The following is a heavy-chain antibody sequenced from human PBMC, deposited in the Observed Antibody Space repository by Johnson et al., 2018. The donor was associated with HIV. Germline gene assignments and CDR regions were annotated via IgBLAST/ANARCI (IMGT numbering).Heavy chain of an antibody. CDR3: ARESRYYDSSGYYIDAFDI. CDR1: GFTFDDYV. J-gene: IGHJ3*02. CDR2: IGTAGDT. D-gene: IGHD3-22*01. V-gene: IGHV3-13*01. Sequence: VQLVESGGGLVQPGRSLRLSCAASGFTFDDYVMHWVRQAPGKGLEWVSAIGTAGDTYYPGSVKGRFTISRENAKNSLYLQMNSLRAEDTAFYYCARESRYYDSSGYYIDAFDIWGQGTMVTVSS.